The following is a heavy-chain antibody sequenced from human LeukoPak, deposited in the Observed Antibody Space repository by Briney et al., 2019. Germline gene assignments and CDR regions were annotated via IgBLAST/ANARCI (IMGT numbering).Heavy chain of an antibody. J-gene: IGHJ4*02. D-gene: IGHD2-15*01. CDR1: GGSISSSRYS. V-gene: IGHV4-39*07. CDR2: IYDSGST. CDR3: ARLNSGGCYDY. Sequence: SETLSLTCTVSGGSISSSRYSWGWIRQPPGKGLEWIGTIYDSGSTYYNPSLKSRLTISLDTSKNQFSLRLSSVTAADTAVYFCARLNSGGCYDYWGQGTLVTVSS.